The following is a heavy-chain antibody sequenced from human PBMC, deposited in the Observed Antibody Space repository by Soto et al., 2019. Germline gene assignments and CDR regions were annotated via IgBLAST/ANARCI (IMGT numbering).Heavy chain of an antibody. CDR2: IKQDGSEK. V-gene: IGHV3-7*01. D-gene: IGHD3-9*01. Sequence: GGSLRLSCAASGFTFSSYWMSWVRQAPGKGLEWVANIKQDGSEKYYVDSVKGRFTISRDNAKNSLYLQMNSLRAEDTAVYYCARDRFVRYFDWLPSYNYYGMDVWGQGTTVTVSS. J-gene: IGHJ6*02. CDR3: ARDRFVRYFDWLPSYNYYGMDV. CDR1: GFTFSSYW.